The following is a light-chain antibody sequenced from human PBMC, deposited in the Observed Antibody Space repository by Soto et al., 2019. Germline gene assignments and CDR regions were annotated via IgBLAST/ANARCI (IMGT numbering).Light chain of an antibody. CDR3: QHKYEYPPWT. J-gene: IGKJ1*01. Sequence: DIQMTQSPSSLSASVGDRVTITCRASQSITKYLNWYQQKPGKAPRLLIYAAYNLQSGVPSRFRGSGSGTSLTLNISSLQPQDLATYYYQHKYEYPPWTFGQGTMIEIK. CDR1: QSITKY. CDR2: AAY. V-gene: IGKV1-39*01.